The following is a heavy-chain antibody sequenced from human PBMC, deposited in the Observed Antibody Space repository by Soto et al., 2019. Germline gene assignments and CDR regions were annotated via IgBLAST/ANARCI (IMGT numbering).Heavy chain of an antibody. Sequence: QVQLVESGGGVVQPGRSLRLSCAASGFTFSSYGMHWVRQAPGKGLEWVAVIWYDGSNKYYADSVKGRFTISRDNSKNTLYLQMNSLRAEDTAVYYCARDILRFLEWLYLPYYYHGMDVWGQGTTVTVSS. CDR1: GFTFSSYG. D-gene: IGHD3-3*01. J-gene: IGHJ6*02. V-gene: IGHV3-33*01. CDR2: IWYDGSNK. CDR3: ARDILRFLEWLYLPYYYHGMDV.